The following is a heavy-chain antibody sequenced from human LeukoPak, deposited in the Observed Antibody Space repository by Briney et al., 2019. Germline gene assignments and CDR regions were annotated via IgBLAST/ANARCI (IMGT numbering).Heavy chain of an antibody. D-gene: IGHD1-7*01. Sequence: AAVKLSCKASGYTFTGYYMHLVRQAPVQGLEWMGWINPNSGGTNYAQKFQGRVTMTRDTSISTAYMELSRLRSDDTAVYYCAKTGTTKTDWGGWFDPWGQGTLVTVSS. J-gene: IGHJ5*02. CDR1: GYTFTGYY. V-gene: IGHV1-2*02. CDR3: AKTGTTKTDWGGWFDP. CDR2: INPNSGGT.